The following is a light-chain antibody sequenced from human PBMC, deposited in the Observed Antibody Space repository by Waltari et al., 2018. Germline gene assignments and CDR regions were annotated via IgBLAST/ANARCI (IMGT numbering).Light chain of an antibody. Sequence: DVQLTQSPSSLSASVEDRVTITCQASQDIYNYLNWFQQKPGKAPKLLIYDASNLEKGVPSRFSGSRSGTDFTFTISSLQPEDVATYYCQQYENFPYSFGQGTKLEIK. CDR3: QQYENFPYS. J-gene: IGKJ2*03. V-gene: IGKV1-33*01. CDR2: DAS. CDR1: QDIYNY.